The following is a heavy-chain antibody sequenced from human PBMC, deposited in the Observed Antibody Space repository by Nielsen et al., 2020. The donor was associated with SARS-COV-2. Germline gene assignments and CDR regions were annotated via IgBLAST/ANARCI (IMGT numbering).Heavy chain of an antibody. CDR3: ARVTGSSTSPGDY. CDR1: GYTFTGYY. CDR2: INPNSGGT. V-gene: IGHV1-2*02. J-gene: IGHJ4*02. D-gene: IGHD2-2*01. Sequence: ASVKVSCKASGYTFTGYYMHWVRQAPGQGLEWMGWINPNSGGTNYAQKFQGRVTMTRDTSISTAYMELSRLRSDDTAVYYCARVTGSSTSPGDYWGQGTLVTVSS.